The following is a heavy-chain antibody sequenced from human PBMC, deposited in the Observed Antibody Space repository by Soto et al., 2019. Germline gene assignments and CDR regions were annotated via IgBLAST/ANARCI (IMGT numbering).Heavy chain of an antibody. D-gene: IGHD2-2*01. CDR1: GYSFTSYW. CDR3: ARLGEGYCSSTSCYRRPDYYYYGMDV. Sequence: RESLKISCKGSGYSFTSYWIGWVRQMPGKGLEWMGIIYPGDSDTRYSPSFQGQVTISADKSISTAYLQWSSLKASDTAMYYCARLGEGYCSSTSCYRRPDYYYYGMDVWGQGTTVTVSS. J-gene: IGHJ6*02. V-gene: IGHV5-51*01. CDR2: IYPGDSDT.